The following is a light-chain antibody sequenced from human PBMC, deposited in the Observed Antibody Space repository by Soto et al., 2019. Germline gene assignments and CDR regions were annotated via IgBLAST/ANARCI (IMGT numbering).Light chain of an antibody. J-gene: IGKJ1*01. CDR1: QGISSY. CDR3: QQDYSYPWT. CDR2: AAS. Sequence: AIRMTQSPSSFSASTGDRVTITCRASQGISSYLAWYQQKPGKAPKLLIYAASTLQSGVPSRFSGSGSGTDFPLTISRLQSEDFATYYCQQDYSYPWTFGQGTKVEIK. V-gene: IGKV1-8*01.